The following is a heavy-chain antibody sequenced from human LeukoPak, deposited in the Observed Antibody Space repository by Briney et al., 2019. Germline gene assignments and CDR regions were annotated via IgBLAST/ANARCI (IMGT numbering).Heavy chain of an antibody. Sequence: PSETLSLTCAVSGYSISSGYYWGWIRQPPGKGMEWIGSIYHSGSTYYNPSLKSRVTISVDTSKNQFSLKLSSVTAADTALYYCARQPIVVVPAAIEHAFDIWGQGTMVTVSS. V-gene: IGHV4-38-2*01. CDR1: GYSISSGYY. D-gene: IGHD2-2*01. J-gene: IGHJ3*02. CDR3: ARQPIVVVPAAIEHAFDI. CDR2: IYHSGST.